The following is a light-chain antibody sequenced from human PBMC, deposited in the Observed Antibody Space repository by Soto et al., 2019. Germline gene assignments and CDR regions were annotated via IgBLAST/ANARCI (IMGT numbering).Light chain of an antibody. CDR3: QQYGHSPIT. J-gene: IGKJ5*01. Sequence: EIVLTQSPGTLSLSPGERVTLSCRASQSLSGNYLAWYQQKPGQAPKFLIYGASNRATGIPDRFSGGGSGTDFALTINRLEPEDFAAYYCQQYGHSPITFGQGTRLAIK. CDR2: GAS. V-gene: IGKV3-20*01. CDR1: QSLSGNY.